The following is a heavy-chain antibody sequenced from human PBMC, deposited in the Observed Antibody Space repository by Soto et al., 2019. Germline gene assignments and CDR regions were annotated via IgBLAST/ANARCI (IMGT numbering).Heavy chain of an antibody. CDR1: GGSISSSSYY. CDR2: IYYSGST. V-gene: IGHV4-39*01. CDR3: ARQGRSKYSSSSGGSWFDP. Sequence: QLQLQESGPGLVKPSETLSLTCTVSGGSISSSSYYWGWIRQPPGKGLEWIGSIYYSGSTYYNPSLKSRVTISVDTSKNQFSLKVSSVTAADTAVYYCARQGRSKYSSSSGGSWFDPWGQGTLVTVSS. J-gene: IGHJ5*02. D-gene: IGHD6-13*01.